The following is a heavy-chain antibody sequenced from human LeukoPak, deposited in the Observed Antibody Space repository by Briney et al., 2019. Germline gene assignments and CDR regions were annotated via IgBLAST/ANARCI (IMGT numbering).Heavy chain of an antibody. CDR2: IYYSGST. CDR1: GRSISSQY. J-gene: IGHJ4*02. Sequence: PAETLSLTCTLSGRSISSQYWRWIRQPPGEGREWSGYIYYSGSTNYTPSLKSPVTISVDTSKSPLSLKLSSATAADTAVYYCARESDAGIEGFNYWGQGTLVTPSS. CDR3: ARESDAGIEGFNY. D-gene: IGHD1-26*01. V-gene: IGHV4-59*11.